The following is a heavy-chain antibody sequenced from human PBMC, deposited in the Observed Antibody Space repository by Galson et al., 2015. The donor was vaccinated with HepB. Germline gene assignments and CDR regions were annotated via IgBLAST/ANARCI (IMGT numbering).Heavy chain of an antibody. V-gene: IGHV3-21*01. J-gene: IGHJ3*02. CDR3: ARDDSSGCRKPCAFDI. CDR1: GFTFSSYS. Sequence: SLRLSCAASGFTFSSYSMNWVRQAPGKGLEWVSSISSSSSYIYYADSVKGRFTISRDNAKNSLYLQMNSLRAEDTAAYYCARDDSSGCRKPCAFDIWGQGTMVTVSS. CDR2: ISSSSSYI. D-gene: IGHD6-19*01.